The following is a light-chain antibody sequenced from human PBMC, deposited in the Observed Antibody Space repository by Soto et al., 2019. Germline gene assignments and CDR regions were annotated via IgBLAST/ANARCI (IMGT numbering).Light chain of an antibody. V-gene: IGKV3-15*01. CDR2: GAS. CDR3: QQHTNWPLT. Sequence: EMVMTQSPATLSVSPGERATLSCRASRSVATNLAWYQQTPGQAPRLLIYGASTRATGLPPRFSGSGSGTDFTLTISSLEPEDSAVYYCQQHTNWPLTFGG. CDR1: RSVATN. J-gene: IGKJ4*01.